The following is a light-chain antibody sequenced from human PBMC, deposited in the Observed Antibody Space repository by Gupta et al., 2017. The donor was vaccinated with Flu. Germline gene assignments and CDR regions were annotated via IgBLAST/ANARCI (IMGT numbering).Light chain of an antibody. CDR3: QQYDSTPHT. CDR2: WAS. Sequence: DILMTTSPDSLLATLVERATINCKSSHSVLYSYNNKNYLAWYQQKPGQPPKLLIYWASTRECGVPDRFSGSGSGTDFTLTISSLQAEDVAVYYCQQYDSTPHTFGQGTKLEIK. CDR1: HSVLYSYNNKNY. V-gene: IGKV4-1*01. J-gene: IGKJ2*01.